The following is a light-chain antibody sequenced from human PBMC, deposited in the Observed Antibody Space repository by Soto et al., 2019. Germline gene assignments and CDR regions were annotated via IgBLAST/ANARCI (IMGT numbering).Light chain of an antibody. CDR3: QQYYSSPFT. Sequence: DIVMTQSPDSLAVSLGETAAINCKSSQSVLYNNQNYLAWYQQKPGQPPKLLIYWASTRESGVPDRFSGRGSGTDFTLTISSLQTEDVAVYYCQQYYSSPFTFGGGTKVEIK. V-gene: IGKV4-1*01. CDR2: WAS. CDR1: QSVLYNNQNY. J-gene: IGKJ4*01.